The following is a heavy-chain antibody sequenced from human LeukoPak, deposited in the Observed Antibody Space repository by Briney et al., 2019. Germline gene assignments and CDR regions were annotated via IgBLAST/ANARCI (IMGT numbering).Heavy chain of an antibody. CDR3: ARIEDVTRGYNHAYYFDY. Sequence: SETLSLTCTVSGGSISTYYWSWIRQPPGKGLEWIGNIFHNGNTYYNPSLKSRVTMSIDTSKKQFSLKLRTATAADTAVYYCARIEDVTRGYNHAYYFDYWGQGTLVTVSS. D-gene: IGHD5-18*01. J-gene: IGHJ4*02. CDR2: IFHNGNT. CDR1: GGSISTYY. V-gene: IGHV4-59*04.